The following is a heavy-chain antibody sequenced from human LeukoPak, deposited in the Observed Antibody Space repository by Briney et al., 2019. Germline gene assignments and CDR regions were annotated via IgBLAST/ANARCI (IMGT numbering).Heavy chain of an antibody. V-gene: IGHV3-30*04. CDR2: ISYDGSFQ. D-gene: IGHD3-9*01. CDR1: GFNFVNYA. CDR3: AREYYDILTGYYGGSNPFDY. Sequence: GGSLRLSCAASGFNFVNYAMHWVRQAPGKGLDWVALISYDGSFQSYTDSVKGRFTISRDNSKNTLYLQMNSLRAEDTAVYYCAREYYDILTGYYGGSNPFDYWGQGTLVTVSS. J-gene: IGHJ4*02.